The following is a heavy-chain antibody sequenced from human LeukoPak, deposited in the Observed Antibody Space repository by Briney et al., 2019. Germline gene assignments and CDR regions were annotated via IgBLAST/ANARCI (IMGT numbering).Heavy chain of an antibody. CDR2: ISSSSSYI. CDR3: ARVSSSGGRLDY. V-gene: IGHV3-21*01. Sequence: PGGSPRLSCAASGFTFSSYSMNWVRQAPGKGLEWVSSISSSSSYIYYADSVKGRFTISRDNAKNSLYLQMNSLRAEDTAVYYCARVSSSGGRLDYWGQGTLVTVSS. J-gene: IGHJ4*02. D-gene: IGHD6-19*01. CDR1: GFTFSSYS.